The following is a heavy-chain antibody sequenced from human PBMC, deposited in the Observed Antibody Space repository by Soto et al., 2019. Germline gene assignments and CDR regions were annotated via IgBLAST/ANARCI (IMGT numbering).Heavy chain of an antibody. J-gene: IGHJ3*02. CDR2: ISSSSSYI. Sequence: PGGSLRLSCAASGFTFSSYSMNWVRQAPGKGLEWVSSISSSSSYIYYADSVKGRFTISRDNAKNSLYLQMNSLRAEDTAVYYCARDRSITIFGVAPASAFDIWGQGTMVTVS. V-gene: IGHV3-21*01. CDR3: ARDRSITIFGVAPASAFDI. CDR1: GFTFSSYS. D-gene: IGHD3-3*01.